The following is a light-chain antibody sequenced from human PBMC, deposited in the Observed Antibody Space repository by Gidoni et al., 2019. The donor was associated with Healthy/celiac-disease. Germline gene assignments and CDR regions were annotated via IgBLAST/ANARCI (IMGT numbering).Light chain of an antibody. Sequence: EIVLTQSPGTLSLSPGERATPSCRASQSVSSSYLAWYQQKPGQAPRLLIYGASSRATGIPDRFSGSGPGTDFTLTISRLEPEDFAVYYCQQYGSSPLTFGGGTKVEIK. CDR3: QQYGSSPLT. V-gene: IGKV3-20*01. CDR2: GAS. J-gene: IGKJ4*01. CDR1: QSVSSSY.